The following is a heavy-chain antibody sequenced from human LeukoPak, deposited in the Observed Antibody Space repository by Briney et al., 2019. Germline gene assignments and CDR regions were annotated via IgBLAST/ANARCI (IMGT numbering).Heavy chain of an antibody. CDR2: IASSSSYI. Sequence: GGSLRLSCAASGFTFSSYSMNWVRQAPGKGLEWVSSIASSSSYIYYADSVKGRFTISRDNAKNSLYLQMDSLRVEDTAVYYCARDPYSGNYGAYYYYYMDVWGKGTTVTISS. J-gene: IGHJ6*03. CDR3: ARDPYSGNYGAYYYYYMDV. CDR1: GFTFSSYS. D-gene: IGHD1-26*01. V-gene: IGHV3-21*06.